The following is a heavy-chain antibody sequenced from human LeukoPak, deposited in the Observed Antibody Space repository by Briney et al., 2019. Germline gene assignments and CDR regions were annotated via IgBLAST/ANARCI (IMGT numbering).Heavy chain of an antibody. D-gene: IGHD3-22*01. Sequence: AGGSLRLSCAASGFTFSRYWMSWVRQVPWKGLEWVANIKQDGGEIYYVDSVKGRFTISRDNAKSSLYLQMNSLRAGDTAVYYCARDKGDYDTSGSLFVFGGQGTPVTVSS. J-gene: IGHJ4*02. CDR3: ARDKGDYDTSGSLFVF. CDR1: GFTFSRYW. V-gene: IGHV3-7*03. CDR2: IKQDGGEI.